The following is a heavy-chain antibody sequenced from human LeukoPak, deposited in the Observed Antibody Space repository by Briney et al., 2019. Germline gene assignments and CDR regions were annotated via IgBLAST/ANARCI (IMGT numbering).Heavy chain of an antibody. D-gene: IGHD6-25*01. CDR2: IDPSDSYT. Sequence: GESLKISCKGSGYSFTTYWISWVRQMPGKGLEWMGRIDPSDSYTNYSPSFQGHVTMSADRSISTAYLQWSILKASDTALYYCARQAVDYYYGMDVWGQGTTVTVSS. V-gene: IGHV5-10-1*01. CDR3: ARQAVDYYYGMDV. CDR1: GYSFTTYW. J-gene: IGHJ6*02.